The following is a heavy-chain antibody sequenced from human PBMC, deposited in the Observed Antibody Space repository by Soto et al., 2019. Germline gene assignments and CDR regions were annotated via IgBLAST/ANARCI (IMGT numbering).Heavy chain of an antibody. CDR2: INPNSGGT. Sequence: ASVKVSCKASGYTFTGYYMHWVRQAPGQGLEWMGWINPNSGGTNYAQKFQGWVTMTRDTSISTAYMELSRLRSDDTDVYYCVRAIRSLLTGDFYYFDYWGHVTLVTVSS. J-gene: IGHJ4*01. CDR3: VRAIRSLLTGDFYYFDY. V-gene: IGHV1-2*04. CDR1: GYTFTGYY. D-gene: IGHD7-27*01.